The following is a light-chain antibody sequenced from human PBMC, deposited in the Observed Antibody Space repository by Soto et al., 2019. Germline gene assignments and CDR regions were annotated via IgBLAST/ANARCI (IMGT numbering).Light chain of an antibody. CDR1: QTISSW. CDR2: KAS. V-gene: IGKV1-5*03. CDR3: QHYNTSSIT. Sequence: DIQMTQSPSTLSGSVGDRVTITCRASQTISSWLAWYQQKPGKAPKLLIYKASTLKSGVPSRFSGSGSGTEFTLTISSLQPDDFATYYCQHYNTSSITFGQGTRLEIK. J-gene: IGKJ5*01.